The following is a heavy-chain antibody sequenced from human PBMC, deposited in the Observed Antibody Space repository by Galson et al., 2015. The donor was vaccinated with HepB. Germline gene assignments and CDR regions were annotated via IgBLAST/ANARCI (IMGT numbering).Heavy chain of an antibody. CDR1: GYTFNSDD. V-gene: IGHV1-8*01. CDR3: VRGWRDSDWYTALDN. CDR2: MNPNSGNT. J-gene: IGHJ4*02. D-gene: IGHD6-19*01. Sequence: SVKVSCKASGYTFNSDDINWVRQATGQGLEWMGWMNPNSGNTGYAQKFQGRVTMTRSTSRTTAYMELSSLRSEDTAVYYCVRGWRDSDWYTALDNWGQGTLVSVSS.